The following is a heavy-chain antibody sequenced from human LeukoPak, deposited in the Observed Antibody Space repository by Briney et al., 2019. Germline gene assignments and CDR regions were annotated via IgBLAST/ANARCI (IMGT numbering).Heavy chain of an antibody. Sequence: PSETLSLTCTVSGASINSYYWSWIRQPPGKGLEWIGCIYDSGSTDYNPSLTSRVTISVDTSKNQFSLKLTSVNAADTAMYYCARTSSSWLWGQGTLVTVPS. J-gene: IGHJ4*02. CDR1: GASINSYY. D-gene: IGHD6-13*01. CDR2: IYDSGST. CDR3: ARTSSSWL. V-gene: IGHV4-59*01.